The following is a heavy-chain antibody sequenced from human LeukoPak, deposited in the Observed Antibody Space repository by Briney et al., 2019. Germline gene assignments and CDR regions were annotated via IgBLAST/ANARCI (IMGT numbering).Heavy chain of an antibody. V-gene: IGHV4-4*07. CDR1: GGSISSYY. CDR2: IYTSGST. J-gene: IGHJ4*02. CDR3: ARDRGITIFGVVNRPYYFDY. D-gene: IGHD3-3*01. Sequence: PSETLSLTCAVSGGSISSYYGSWIRQPAGKGLEWIGRIYTSGSTNYNPSLKSRVTMSVDTSKNQFSLKLSSVTAADTAVYYCARDRGITIFGVVNRPYYFDYWGQGTLVTVSS.